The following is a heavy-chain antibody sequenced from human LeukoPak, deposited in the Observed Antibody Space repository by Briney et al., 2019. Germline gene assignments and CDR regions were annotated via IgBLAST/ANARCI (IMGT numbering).Heavy chain of an antibody. Sequence: PGGSLRLSCAASGFTFDDYAMHWVRQAPGKGLEWVSGISWNSGSIGYADSVKGRFTISRDNAKNSLYLQMNSLRAEDTALYYCAKGRSGSAFDIWGQGTMVTVSS. CDR3: AKGRSGSAFDI. CDR1: GFTFDDYA. V-gene: IGHV3-9*01. D-gene: IGHD3-10*01. J-gene: IGHJ3*02. CDR2: ISWNSGSI.